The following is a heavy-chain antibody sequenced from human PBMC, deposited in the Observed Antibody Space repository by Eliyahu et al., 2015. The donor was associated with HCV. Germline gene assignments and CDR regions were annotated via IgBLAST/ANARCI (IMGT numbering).Heavy chain of an antibody. CDR1: GASISSGTYY. CDR2: VYYSGST. Sequence: QLQLQESGPGLVKPSETLSLTCTVSGASISSGTYYWGWIRQPPGKDLDWIGSVYYSGSTYYNPSFKSRVTISVDTSKNQFSLKLTSVTAADTAVYYCARRKDYYVIDLWGQGTLVTVSS. J-gene: IGHJ3*01. V-gene: IGHV4-39*01. CDR3: ARRKDYYVIDL. D-gene: IGHD3-10*02.